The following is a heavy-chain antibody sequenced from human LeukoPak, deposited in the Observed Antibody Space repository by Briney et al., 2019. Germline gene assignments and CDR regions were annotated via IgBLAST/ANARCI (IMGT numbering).Heavy chain of an antibody. CDR3: ARHFAYSSSSYFDY. CDR1: GFTFSSYG. V-gene: IGHV3-30*03. CDR2: ISYHGSNK. Sequence: GGSLRLSCAASGFTFSSYGMYWVRQAPGKGLEWVAVISYHGSNKYYADSVKGRFTISRDNAKNSLYLQMNSLRAEDTAVYYCARHFAYSSSSYFDYWGQGSLVTVSS. D-gene: IGHD6-6*01. J-gene: IGHJ4*02.